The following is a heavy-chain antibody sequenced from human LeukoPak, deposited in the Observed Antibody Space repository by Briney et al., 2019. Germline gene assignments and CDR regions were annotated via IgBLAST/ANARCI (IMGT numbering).Heavy chain of an antibody. Sequence: ASVKVSCKASGGTFSSYAISWVRQAPGQGLEWVGRIIPILGIANYAQKFQGRVTITADKSTSTAYMELSSLRSEDTAVYYCARDLSVYYDFWSGYYNYWGQGTLVTVSS. CDR3: ARDLSVYYDFWSGYYNY. CDR1: GGTFSSYA. J-gene: IGHJ4*02. D-gene: IGHD3-3*01. CDR2: IIPILGIA. V-gene: IGHV1-69*04.